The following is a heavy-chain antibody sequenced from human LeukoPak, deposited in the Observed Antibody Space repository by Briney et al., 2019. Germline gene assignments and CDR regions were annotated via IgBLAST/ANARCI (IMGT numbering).Heavy chain of an antibody. CDR2: INPNSGGT. J-gene: IGHJ4*02. D-gene: IGHD3-3*01. Sequence: ASVKVSCKASGYTFTGYYMHWVRQAPGQGLEWMGWINPNSGGTNYAQKFQGRVTMTRDTSISTAYMELSRLRSDDTAVYYCAAEHYDFWSGYYRDYWGQGNPGHRLL. CDR1: GYTFTGYY. V-gene: IGHV1-2*02. CDR3: AAEHYDFWSGYYRDY.